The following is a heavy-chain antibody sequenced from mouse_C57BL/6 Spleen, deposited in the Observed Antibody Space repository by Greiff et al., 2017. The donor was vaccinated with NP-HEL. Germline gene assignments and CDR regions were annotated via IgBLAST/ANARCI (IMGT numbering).Heavy chain of an antibody. CDR1: SFNIKDYY. V-gene: IGHV14-2*01. D-gene: IGHD1-1*01. CDR3: ARVTTVVAHFDY. Sequence: EVKLVESGAELVKPGASVKLSCTASSFNIKDYYMHWVKQRTEQGLEWIGRIDPEDGETKYAPKFQGKATITADTSSNTAYLQLSSLTSEDTAVYYCARVTTVVAHFDYWGQGTTLTVSS. J-gene: IGHJ2*01. CDR2: IDPEDGET.